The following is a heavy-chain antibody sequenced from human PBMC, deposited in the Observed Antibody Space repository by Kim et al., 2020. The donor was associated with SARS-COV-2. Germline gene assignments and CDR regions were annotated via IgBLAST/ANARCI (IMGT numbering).Heavy chain of an antibody. CDR3: ARASGRERSGSYYNPSMEHYYYRGMVV. J-gene: IGHJ6*01. V-gene: IGHV1-69*13. Sequence: SVKVSCKASGGTLSSSAINWVRQAPGQGLEWMGGIIPMFGTANYAQKFQGRVTITADESTRTAYMEVSSLTSEDTAVYYCARASGRERSGSYYNPSMEHYYYRGMVVWGEKPADSVSS. D-gene: IGHD3-10*01. CDR1: GGTLSSSA. CDR2: IIPMFGTA.